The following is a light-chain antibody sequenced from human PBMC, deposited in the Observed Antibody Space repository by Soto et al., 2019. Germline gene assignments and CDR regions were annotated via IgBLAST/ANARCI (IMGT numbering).Light chain of an antibody. CDR1: SSDIGDHNF. CDR2: DVT. J-gene: IGLJ2*01. CDR3: SSYSSTSTPIL. V-gene: IGLV2-14*03. Sequence: QSVLTQPASVSGSPGQSITISCIGTSSDIGDHNFVSWYQQHPGKAPKLMIYDVTNRPSGVSNRFSGSKSGNTASLTISGLQAEDESDYYCSSYSSTSTPILFGGGTKVTVL.